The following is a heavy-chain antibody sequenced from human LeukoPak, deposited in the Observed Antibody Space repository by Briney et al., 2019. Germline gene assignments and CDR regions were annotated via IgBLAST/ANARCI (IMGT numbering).Heavy chain of an antibody. Sequence: GGSLRLSCAASGFTFSSYEMNWARQAPGKGLEWVSYISSSGRSIYYADSVKGRFTISRDNAKNSLYLQMNSLRAEDTAVYYCARDDSAWYAYWGPGTLVTVSS. D-gene: IGHD6-19*01. CDR2: ISSSGRSI. V-gene: IGHV3-48*03. CDR3: ARDDSAWYAY. J-gene: IGHJ4*02. CDR1: GFTFSSYE.